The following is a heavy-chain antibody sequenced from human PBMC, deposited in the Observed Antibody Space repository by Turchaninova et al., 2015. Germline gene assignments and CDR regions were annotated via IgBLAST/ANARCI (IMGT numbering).Heavy chain of an antibody. CDR3: ARERDDSSTPDF. Sequence: HVQLPESGPGRVKPSETLSPTRAVSGHAITSEYHWGWVRQPPGKGLEWIGSIYHSGSTYYNPSLKSRVTISVDTSKNQLSLKLTSVTAADTAVYYCARERDDSSTPDFWGQGTLVTVSS. V-gene: IGHV4-38-2*02. D-gene: IGHD3-22*01. CDR1: GHAITSEYH. CDR2: IYHSGST. J-gene: IGHJ4*02.